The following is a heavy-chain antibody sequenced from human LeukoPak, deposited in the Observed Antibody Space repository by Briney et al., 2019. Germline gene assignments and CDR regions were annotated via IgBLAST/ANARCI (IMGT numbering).Heavy chain of an antibody. D-gene: IGHD3-3*01. CDR1: GFTFGKYW. CDR2: IKLDGSEK. Sequence: GSLRPSCVASGFTFGKYWMSWVRQAPGKGLEWVANIKLDGSEKNYVDSVKGRFTISRDNTKNSLYLQMNSLRAEDTAVFYCARDQYDTWSRRGNFDSWGQGTLVIVSS. CDR3: ARDQYDTWSRRGNFDS. J-gene: IGHJ4*02. V-gene: IGHV3-7*03.